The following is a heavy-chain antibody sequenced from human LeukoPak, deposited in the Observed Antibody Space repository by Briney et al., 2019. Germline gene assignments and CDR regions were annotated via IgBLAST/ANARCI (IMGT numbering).Heavy chain of an antibody. V-gene: IGHV4-61*02. CDR3: ARAGYSSGWYLVNWFDP. CDR2: IYTSGST. CDR1: GGSISSGSYY. Sequence: SETLSLTCTVSGGSISSGSYYWSWIRQPAGKGLEWIGRIYTSGSTNYNPSLKSRVTISVDTSKNQFSLKLSSVTAADTAVYYCARAGYSSGWYLVNWFDPWGQGTLVTVSS. D-gene: IGHD6-19*01. J-gene: IGHJ5*02.